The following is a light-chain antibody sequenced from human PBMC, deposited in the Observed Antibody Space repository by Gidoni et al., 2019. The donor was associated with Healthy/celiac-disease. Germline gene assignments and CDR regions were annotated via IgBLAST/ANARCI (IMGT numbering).Light chain of an antibody. CDR2: EGS. V-gene: IGLV2-23*03. CDR1: SSDVGSYNL. J-gene: IGLJ2*01. Sequence: QSALTQPASVSGSPGQSITISCTVTSSDVGSYNLFSWYQQHPGKAPKLMIYEGSKRPSGVSNRFSGSKSGNTASLTISGLQTEDEADYYCCSYAGSSTFGVFGGGTKLTVL. CDR3: CSYAGSSTFGV.